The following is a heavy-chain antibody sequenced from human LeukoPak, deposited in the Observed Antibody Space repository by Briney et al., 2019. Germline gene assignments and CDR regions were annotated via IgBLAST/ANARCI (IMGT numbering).Heavy chain of an antibody. CDR3: ATKEGYNWNTAWFDP. Sequence: ASVKVSCKASGYTFTSYGISWVRQAPGQGLEWMGWISAYNGNTNYAQKLQGRVTMTTDTSTSTAYMELRSLRSDDTAVYYCATKEGYNWNTAWFDPWGQGTLVTVSS. D-gene: IGHD1/OR15-1a*01. V-gene: IGHV1-18*01. CDR1: GYTFTSYG. J-gene: IGHJ5*02. CDR2: ISAYNGNT.